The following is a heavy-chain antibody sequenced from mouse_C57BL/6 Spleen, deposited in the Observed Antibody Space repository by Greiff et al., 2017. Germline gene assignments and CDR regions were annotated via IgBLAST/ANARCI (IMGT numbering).Heavy chain of an antibody. CDR2: IYPGSGNT. D-gene: IGHD1-1*01. J-gene: IGHJ2*01. CDR1: GYTFTDYY. Sequence: VKLMESGAELVRPGASVKLSCKASGYTFTDYYINWVKQRPGQGLEWIARIYPGSGNTYYNEKFKGKATLTAEKSSSTAYMQLSSLTSEDSAVYFCARGAYYYGSLDYWGQGTTLTVSS. CDR3: ARGAYYYGSLDY. V-gene: IGHV1-76*01.